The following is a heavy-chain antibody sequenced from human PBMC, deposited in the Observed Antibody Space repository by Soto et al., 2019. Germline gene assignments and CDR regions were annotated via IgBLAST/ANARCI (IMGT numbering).Heavy chain of an antibody. CDR1: GFTFSSYA. D-gene: IGHD3-22*01. J-gene: IGHJ3*02. Sequence: GGSLRLSCAASGFTFSSYAMSWVRQAPGKGLEWVSAISGSGGSTYYADSVKGRFTISRDNSKNTLYLQMNSLRAEDTAVYYCAKPITMIVVVMTDAFDIWGQGTMVTVSS. CDR3: AKPITMIVVVMTDAFDI. CDR2: ISGSGGST. V-gene: IGHV3-23*01.